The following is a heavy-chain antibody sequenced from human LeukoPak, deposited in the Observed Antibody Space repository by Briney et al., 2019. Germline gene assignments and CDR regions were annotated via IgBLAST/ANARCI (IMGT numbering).Heavy chain of an antibody. J-gene: IGHJ6*02. CDR3: ARAPVDIVATIGYYYGMDV. CDR2: ISSSGSTI. Sequence: GSLRLSCAASGFTFSDYYMSWIRQAPGKGLEWVSYISSSGSTIYYADSVKGRFTISRDNAKNSLYLQMNSLRAEDTAVYYCARAPVDIVATIGYYYGMDVWGQGTTVTVSS. V-gene: IGHV3-11*01. CDR1: GFTFSDYY. D-gene: IGHD5-12*01.